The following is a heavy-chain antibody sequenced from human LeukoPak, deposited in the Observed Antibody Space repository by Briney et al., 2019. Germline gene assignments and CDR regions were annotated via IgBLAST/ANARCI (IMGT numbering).Heavy chain of an antibody. CDR1: GGAFNSYA. V-gene: IGHV1-69*04. CDR2: IIPSLGMA. D-gene: IGHD5-24*01. CDR3: AREVSEMATTPEGANI. Sequence: PGASVKVSCKASGGAFNSYAITWVRQAPGQGLEWVGRIIPSLGMAHYAQKFQGRVTITADKPTNTAYMEMIGLRSEDTAVYYCAREVSEMATTPEGANIWGQGTMVTVSS. J-gene: IGHJ3*02.